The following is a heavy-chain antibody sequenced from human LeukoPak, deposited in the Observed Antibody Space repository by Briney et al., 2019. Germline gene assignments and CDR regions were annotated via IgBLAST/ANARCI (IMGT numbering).Heavy chain of an antibody. CDR3: VGSGYYSVDY. D-gene: IGHD3-3*01. J-gene: IGHJ4*02. V-gene: IGHV4-4*02. CDR2: IFHSGST. CDR1: GGSISSYW. Sequence: SGTLSLTCAVSGGSISSYWWSWVRQSPGRGLEWIGEIFHSGSTNYNPSLKSRVTISVDQSKSQFSLKLSSVTAADTAVYYCVGSGYYSVDYWGQGTLVTVSS.